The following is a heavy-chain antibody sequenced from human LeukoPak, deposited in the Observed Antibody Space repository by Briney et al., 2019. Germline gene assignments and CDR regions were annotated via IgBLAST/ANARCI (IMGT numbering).Heavy chain of an antibody. CDR2: IYYSGST. J-gene: IGHJ4*02. V-gene: IGHV4-39*07. Sequence: SETLSLTCTVSGGSISSSSYYWGWIRQPPGKGLEWIGSIYYSGSTYYNPSLKSRVTISVDTSKNQFSLKPSSVTAADTAVYYCARDSLWYSYYFDYWGQGTLVTVSS. CDR1: GGSISSSSYY. CDR3: ARDSLWYSYYFDY. D-gene: IGHD2-21*01.